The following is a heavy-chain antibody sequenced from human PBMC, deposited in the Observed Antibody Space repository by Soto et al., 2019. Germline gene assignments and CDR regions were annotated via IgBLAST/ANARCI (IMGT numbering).Heavy chain of an antibody. V-gene: IGHV4-31*03. Sequence: SETLSLTCTVSGGSISSGGYYWSWIRQHPGKGLEWIGYIYYSGSTYYNPSLKSRVTISVDTSKNQFSLKLSSVAAADTAVYYCASHKSQNYDCWSGYYTGGMDVWGQGTTVTVSS. D-gene: IGHD3-3*01. CDR2: IYYSGST. CDR3: ASHKSQNYDCWSGYYTGGMDV. CDR1: GGSISSGGYY. J-gene: IGHJ6*02.